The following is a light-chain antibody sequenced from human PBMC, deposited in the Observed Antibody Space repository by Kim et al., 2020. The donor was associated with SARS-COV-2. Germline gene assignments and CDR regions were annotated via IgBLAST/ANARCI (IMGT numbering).Light chain of an antibody. CDR2: DIS. CDR3: QLYGSSTDT. Sequence: EIVLTQSPGTLSLSPGERAALSCRASESVVSASLAWYQQKPGQAPRLLIHDISTRATGIPDRFSGSGSGTDFALTISRLEPEDFAVYYCQLYGSSTDTFGQGTKLEI. V-gene: IGKV3-20*01. J-gene: IGKJ2*01. CDR1: ESVVSAS.